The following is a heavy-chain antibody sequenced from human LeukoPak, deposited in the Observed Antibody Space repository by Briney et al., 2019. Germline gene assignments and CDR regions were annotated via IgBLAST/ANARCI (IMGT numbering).Heavy chain of an antibody. V-gene: IGHV1-18*01. Sequence: ASVKVSCKTSGYTFATYSINWVRQAPGQGLEWMGWVGGYGGSTNYAQKLQGRVTMTTDTSTTTAYMELRSLKSDDTAVYYCARGHSSGRDYYFDTWGQGTLVTVSS. CDR3: ARGHSSGRDYYFDT. D-gene: IGHD6-19*01. CDR2: VGGYGGST. CDR1: GYTFATYS. J-gene: IGHJ4*02.